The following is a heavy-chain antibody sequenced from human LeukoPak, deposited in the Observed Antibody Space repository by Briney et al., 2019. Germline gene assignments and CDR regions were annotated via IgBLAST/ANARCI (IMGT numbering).Heavy chain of an antibody. CDR3: ARGPGYCSSTSCYNYYYYYYMDV. CDR2: IIPIFGIA. CDR1: GGTFSSYA. D-gene: IGHD2-2*02. Sequence: SSVKVSCKASGGTFSSYAISWVRQAPGQGLEWMGGIIPIFGIANYAQKFQGRVTITADESTSTAYMELSSLRSEDTAVYYCARGPGYCSSTSCYNYYYYYYMDVWGKGTTVTVSS. J-gene: IGHJ6*03. V-gene: IGHV1-69*01.